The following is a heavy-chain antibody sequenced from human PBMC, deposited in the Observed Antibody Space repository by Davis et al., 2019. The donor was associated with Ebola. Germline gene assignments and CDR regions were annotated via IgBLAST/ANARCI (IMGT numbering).Heavy chain of an antibody. Sequence: MPSETLSLTCTVSGGSISSYYWSWIRQPPGKGLEWIGEINHSGSTNYNPSLKSRVTISVDTSKNQFSLKLSSVTAADTAVYYCARDLGDGGYDYIWGSYRHTTDDAFDIWGQGTMVTVSS. CDR2: INHSGST. V-gene: IGHV4-34*01. CDR1: GGSISSYY. CDR3: ARDLGDGGYDYIWGSYRHTTDDAFDI. J-gene: IGHJ3*02. D-gene: IGHD3-16*02.